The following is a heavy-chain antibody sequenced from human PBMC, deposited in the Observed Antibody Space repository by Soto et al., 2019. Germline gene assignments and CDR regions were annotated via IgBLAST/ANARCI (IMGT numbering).Heavy chain of an antibody. CDR1: GFTFSSNS. J-gene: IGHJ5*02. CDR2: ISSSSSTI. CDR3: ARVIWSGHLTSDL. D-gene: IGHD3-3*01. V-gene: IGHV3-48*02. Sequence: EVQVVESGGGLVQPGGSLRLSCAASGFTFSSNSMNWVRQAPGKGLEWISYISSSSSTIYADSVKGRFIISRDNAKNSLYLQMSSLRDEDTAVYYCARVIWSGHLTSDLWGQGTLVTVSS.